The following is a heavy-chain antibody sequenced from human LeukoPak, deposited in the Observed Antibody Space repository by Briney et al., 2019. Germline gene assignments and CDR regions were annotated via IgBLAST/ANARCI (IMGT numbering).Heavy chain of an antibody. J-gene: IGHJ4*02. CDR3: ARVIDSSGWYPVEY. CDR1: GGTFSSYA. D-gene: IGHD6-19*01. CDR2: IIPIFGTA. V-gene: IGHV1-69*13. Sequence: ASVEVSCKASGGTFSSYAISWVRQAPGQGLEWMGGIIPIFGTANYAQKFQGRVTITADESTSTAYMELSSLRSEDTAVYYCARVIDSSGWYPVEYWGQGTLVTVSS.